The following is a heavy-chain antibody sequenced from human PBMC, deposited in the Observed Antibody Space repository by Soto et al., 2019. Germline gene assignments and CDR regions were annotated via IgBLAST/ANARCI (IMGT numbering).Heavy chain of an antibody. Sequence: PGESLRLSCAASGFTFDDYTMHWVRQAPGKGLEWGSLISWDGGSTYYADSVKGRFTISRDNSKNALYLQMNSLRTEDTALYYCAKDISSRYTPYYYYYGMDVWGQGTTVTVSS. CDR1: GFTFDDYT. CDR2: ISWDGGST. CDR3: AKDISSRYTPYYYYYGMDV. J-gene: IGHJ6*02. D-gene: IGHD5-18*01. V-gene: IGHV3-43*01.